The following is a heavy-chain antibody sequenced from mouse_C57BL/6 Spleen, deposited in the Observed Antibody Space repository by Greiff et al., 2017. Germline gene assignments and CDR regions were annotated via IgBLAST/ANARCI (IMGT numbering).Heavy chain of an antibody. CDR3: ARWNDDYDY. J-gene: IGHJ2*01. CDR1: GYTFTDYY. D-gene: IGHD2-3*01. CDR2: INPNNGGT. Sequence: EVQLQQSGPELVKPGASVKISCKASGYTFTDYYMNWVKQSHGKSLEWIGDINPNNGGTSYNQKFKGKATLTVDKSSSTAYMELRSLTSEDSAVCYCARWNDDYDYWGQGTTLTVSS. V-gene: IGHV1-26*01.